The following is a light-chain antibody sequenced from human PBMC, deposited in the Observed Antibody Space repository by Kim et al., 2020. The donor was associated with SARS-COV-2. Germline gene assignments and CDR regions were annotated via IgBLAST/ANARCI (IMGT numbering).Light chain of an antibody. CDR1: QDISNN. Sequence: WPGERATLSCRATQDISNNLAWYQQKPDQAPSLLIFGASTRAAGIPGRFTGSGSGTEFNLTISSLQSEDFAVYYCQHYHNWPPWTFGQGTKVDIK. J-gene: IGKJ1*01. V-gene: IGKV3-15*01. CDR2: GAS. CDR3: QHYHNWPPWT.